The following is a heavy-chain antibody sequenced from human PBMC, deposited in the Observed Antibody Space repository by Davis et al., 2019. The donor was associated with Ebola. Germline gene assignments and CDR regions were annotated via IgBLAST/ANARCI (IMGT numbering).Heavy chain of an antibody. CDR2: MNPNSGNT. CDR1: GYTFTSYD. Sequence: ASVKVSCKASGYTFTSYDINWVRQATGQGLEWMGWMNPNSGNTGYAQKFQGRVTMTRNTSISTAYMELSSLRSEDTAVYYCARSITGIQYYGMDVWGQGTTVTVSS. J-gene: IGHJ6*02. CDR3: ARSITGIQYYGMDV. V-gene: IGHV1-8*01. D-gene: IGHD1-20*01.